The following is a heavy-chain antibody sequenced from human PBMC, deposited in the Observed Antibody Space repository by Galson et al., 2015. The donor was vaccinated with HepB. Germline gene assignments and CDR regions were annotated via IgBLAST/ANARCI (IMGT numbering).Heavy chain of an antibody. CDR1: GGTFSSYA. J-gene: IGHJ4*02. Sequence: SVKVSCKASGGTFSSYAISWVRQAPGQGLEWMGGIIPIFGTANYAQKFQGRVTITADESTSTAYMELSSLRSEDTAVYYCAGGYYDSSGYRQKIFDYWGQGTLVTVSS. CDR2: IIPIFGTA. V-gene: IGHV1-69*13. D-gene: IGHD3-22*01. CDR3: AGGYYDSSGYRQKIFDY.